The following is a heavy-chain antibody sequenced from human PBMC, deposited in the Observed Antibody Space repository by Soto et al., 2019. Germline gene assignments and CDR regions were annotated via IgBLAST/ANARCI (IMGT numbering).Heavy chain of an antibody. CDR1: GGTFSSYT. J-gene: IGHJ3*02. CDR2: IIPILGIA. D-gene: IGHD2-15*01. CDR3: ALRVVAVQPNDAFDI. V-gene: IGHV1-69*02. Sequence: QVQLVQSGAEVKKPGSSVKVSCKASGGTFSSYTISWVRQAPGQGLEWMGRIIPILGIANYAQKFQGRVTITADKSTSTACMELSSLRSEDTAVYYCALRVVAVQPNDAFDIWGQGTMVTVSS.